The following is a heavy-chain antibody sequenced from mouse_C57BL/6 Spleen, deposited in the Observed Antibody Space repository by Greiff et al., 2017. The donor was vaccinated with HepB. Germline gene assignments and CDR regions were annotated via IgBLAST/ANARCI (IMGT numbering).Heavy chain of an antibody. CDR1: GYTFTSYW. J-gene: IGHJ3*01. D-gene: IGHD3-2*02. CDR2: IDPNSGGT. Sequence: VQLQQSGAELVKPGASVKLSCKASGYTFTSYWMHWVKQRPGRGLEWIGRIDPNSGGTKYNEKCKSKATLTVDKPSSTAYMQLSSLTSEDSAVYCCARVSEGTAQATAWFAYWGQVTLVTVSA. V-gene: IGHV1-72*01. CDR3: ARVSEGTAQATAWFAY.